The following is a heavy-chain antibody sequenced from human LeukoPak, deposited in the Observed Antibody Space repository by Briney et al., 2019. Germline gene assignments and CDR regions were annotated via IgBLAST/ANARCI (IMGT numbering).Heavy chain of an antibody. CDR2: ISGYNGDT. D-gene: IGHD3-16*01. Sequence: ASVKVSCKTFGYPFSSCGINWVRQAPGQGLEWMGWISGYNGDTNYAQKFQGRVTMTTDTSTNTAYMDLRRLRSDDTAVYYCARNWGAGHPINFDYWGQGTLVSVSS. V-gene: IGHV1-18*01. CDR3: ARNWGAGHPINFDY. CDR1: GYPFSSCG. J-gene: IGHJ4*02.